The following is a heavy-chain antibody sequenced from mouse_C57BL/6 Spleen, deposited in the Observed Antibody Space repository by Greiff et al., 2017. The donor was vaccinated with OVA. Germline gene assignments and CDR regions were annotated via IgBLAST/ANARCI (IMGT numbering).Heavy chain of an antibody. CDR2: IDPSDSYT. D-gene: IGHD2-10*01. CDR1: GYTFTSYW. V-gene: IGHV1-50*01. J-gene: IGHJ4*01. CDR3: ATFYDYDAMDY. Sequence: QVQLQQPGAELVKPGASVKLSCKASGYTFTSYWMQWVQQRPGQGLEWIGEIDPSDSYTNYNQKFKGKATLTVDTSSSTAYMQLSSLTSEDSAVYYCATFYDYDAMDYWGQGTSVTVSS.